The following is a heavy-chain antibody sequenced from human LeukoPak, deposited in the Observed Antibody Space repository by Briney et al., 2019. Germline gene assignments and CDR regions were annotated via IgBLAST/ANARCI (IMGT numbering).Heavy chain of an antibody. CDR2: INHSGST. CDR1: GGSFSGYY. D-gene: IGHD6-19*01. Sequence: PSETLSLTCAVYGGSFSGYYWSWIRQPPGKGLEWIGEINHSGSTNYNPSLKSRVTISVDTSKNQFSLKLSSVTAADTAVYYCARVNGGWYDYWGQGTLVTVSS. V-gene: IGHV4-34*01. J-gene: IGHJ4*02. CDR3: ARVNGGWYDY.